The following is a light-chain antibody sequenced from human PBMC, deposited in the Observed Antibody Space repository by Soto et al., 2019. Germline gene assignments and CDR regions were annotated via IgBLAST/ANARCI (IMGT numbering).Light chain of an antibody. V-gene: IGKV1-39*01. CDR2: SAS. CDR1: QSINNY. CDR3: QQSLTMPIP. Sequence: DIQMTHSPASLSVSVGDRVTITCRASQSINNYLNWYLQRPGQAPKLLIRSASTLQRGVPSRFSGSGSRTEFTLTIADLQPDDFGTYYCQQSLTMPIPFGHRTRLEIK. J-gene: IGKJ5*01.